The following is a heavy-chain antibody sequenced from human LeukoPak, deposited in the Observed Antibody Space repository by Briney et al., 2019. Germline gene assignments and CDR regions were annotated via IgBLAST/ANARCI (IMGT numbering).Heavy chain of an antibody. CDR3: ARDQDYGMDV. CDR2: IYYSGST. CDR1: GGSISSYY. V-gene: IGHV4-59*01. Sequence: SETLSLTCTVSGGSISSYYWSWIRQPPGKGLEWIGYIYYSGSTNYNPSLKSRVTISVDTSKNQFSLKLSSVTAADTAVYYCARDQDYGMDVWGQGTTVTVSS. J-gene: IGHJ6*02.